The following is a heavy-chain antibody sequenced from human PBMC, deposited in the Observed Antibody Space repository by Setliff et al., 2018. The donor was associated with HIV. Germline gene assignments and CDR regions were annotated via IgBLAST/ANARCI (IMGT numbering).Heavy chain of an antibody. J-gene: IGHJ4*02. V-gene: IGHV3-23*03. CDR2: IYSGDSGGST. Sequence: PGESLKISCAASGSTFSSYAMSWVRQAPGKGLEWVSVIYSGDSGGSTYYADSVKGRFTISRDNSKNTLYLQMNSLRAEDTAVYYCARDTTDDNSIFPYWGQGTLVTVSS. D-gene: IGHD3-22*01. CDR1: GSTFSSYA. CDR3: ARDTTDDNSIFPY.